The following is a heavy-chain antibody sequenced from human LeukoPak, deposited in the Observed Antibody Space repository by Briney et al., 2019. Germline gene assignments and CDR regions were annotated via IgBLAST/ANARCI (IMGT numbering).Heavy chain of an antibody. CDR3: AREERLLWFGELFGGWYFDL. Sequence: SETLSLTCTVSGGSISSYYWSWIRQPPGKGLEWIGYIYYSGSTNYNPSLKSRVTISVDTSKNQFSLKLSSVTAADTAVYYYAREERLLWFGELFGGWYFDLWGRGTLVTVSS. CDR2: IYYSGST. V-gene: IGHV4-59*01. D-gene: IGHD3-10*01. CDR1: GGSISSYY. J-gene: IGHJ2*01.